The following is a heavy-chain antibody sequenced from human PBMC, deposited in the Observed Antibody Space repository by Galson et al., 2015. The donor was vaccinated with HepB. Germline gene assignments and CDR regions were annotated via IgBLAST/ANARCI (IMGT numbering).Heavy chain of an antibody. J-gene: IGHJ4*02. CDR1: GFTFRNYA. D-gene: IGHD6-13*01. Sequence: SLRLSCAASGFTFRNYAMSWVRQAPGKGLEWVSAISGSGFNTYYADSVKGRFTISRDNSKNTLYLQMNSLRVEDTALYYCAKDIQSYPPAAGNYWGQGTLVTVSS. CDR3: AKDIQSYPPAAGNY. CDR2: ISGSGFNT. V-gene: IGHV3-23*01.